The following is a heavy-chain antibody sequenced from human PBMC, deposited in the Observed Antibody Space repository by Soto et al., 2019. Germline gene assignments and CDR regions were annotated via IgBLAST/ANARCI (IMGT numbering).Heavy chain of an antibody. CDR3: TRGPPGGHGFDP. CDR2: IYFTGST. J-gene: IGHJ5*02. D-gene: IGHD1-1*01. Sequence: SESLSLTCTVSGGAVSSGTYYWSWILQQPGKGLEWIGHIYFTGSTNYNPSLKSRVTMSLDTSRNQFSLKLSSVTAADTAVYYCTRGPPGGHGFDPWGQGTLVTVSS. CDR1: GGAVSSGTYY. V-gene: IGHV4-61*01.